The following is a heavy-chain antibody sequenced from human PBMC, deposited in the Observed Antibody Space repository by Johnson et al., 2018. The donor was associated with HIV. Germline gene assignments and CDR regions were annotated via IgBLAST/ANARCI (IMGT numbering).Heavy chain of an antibody. CDR2: IGTAGDT. V-gene: IGHV3-13*01. CDR1: GFTFSSYD. J-gene: IGHJ3*02. CDR3: VKVQDEWFRALGAFDI. Sequence: VQLVESGGTLVKPGGSLSLSCAASGFTFSSYDMHWVRQATGKGLEWVSAIGTAGDTYYPGSVKGRFTISRENAKNSLYLQMNTLRAEDTAVYYCVKVQDEWFRALGAFDIWGQGTMVTVSS. D-gene: IGHD3-10*01.